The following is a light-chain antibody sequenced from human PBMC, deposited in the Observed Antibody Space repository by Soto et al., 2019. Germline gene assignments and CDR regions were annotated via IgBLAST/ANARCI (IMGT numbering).Light chain of an antibody. V-gene: IGKV1-5*03. CDR1: QTISNW. Sequence: IQMTQSPSTLSASVGDRVTITCRASQTISNWLAWYQQKPGKAPKLLIYKASRLESGVPSRFSGSGSGTDFTLTISSLQSEDFAVYYCQQYNNWPPITFGQGTRLEIK. CDR2: KAS. J-gene: IGKJ5*01. CDR3: QQYNNWPPIT.